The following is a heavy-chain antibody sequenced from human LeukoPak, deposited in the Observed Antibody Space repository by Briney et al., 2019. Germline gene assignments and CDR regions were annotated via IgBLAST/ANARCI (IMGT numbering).Heavy chain of an antibody. Sequence: SVKVSCKASGSTFTSSAMQWVRQARGQRLEWIGWIVVGSGNTNYAQKFQERVTITRDMSTSTAYMELSSLRSEDTAVYYCAAVFEAAAGTAPDYWGQGTLVTVSS. V-gene: IGHV1-58*02. CDR2: IVVGSGNT. D-gene: IGHD6-13*01. J-gene: IGHJ4*02. CDR3: AAVFEAAAGTAPDY. CDR1: GSTFTSSA.